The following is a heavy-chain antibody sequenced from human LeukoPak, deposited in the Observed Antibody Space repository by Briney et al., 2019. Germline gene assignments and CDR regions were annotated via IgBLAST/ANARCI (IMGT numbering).Heavy chain of an antibody. V-gene: IGHV1-69*04. CDR1: GYTFTSYD. J-gene: IGHJ6*02. CDR2: IIPILGIA. CDR3: ARDSGQYGMDV. Sequence: GASVKVSCKASGYTFTSYDINWVRQAPGQGLEWMGRIIPILGIANYAQKFQGRVTITADKSTSTAYMELSSLRSEDTAVYYCARDSGQYGMDVWGQGTTVTVSS.